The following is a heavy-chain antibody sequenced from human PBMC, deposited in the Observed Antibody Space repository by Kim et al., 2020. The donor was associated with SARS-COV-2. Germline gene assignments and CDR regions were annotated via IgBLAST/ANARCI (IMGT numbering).Heavy chain of an antibody. CDR2: T. D-gene: IGHD5-12*01. J-gene: IGHJ5*02. V-gene: IGHV3-20*03. Sequence: TGYADSVKGRFTSARDNAKNALYLQMNSSRAEDTAVYYCVRGGGGWICDLWGQGTLVTVSS. CDR3: VRGGGGWICDL.